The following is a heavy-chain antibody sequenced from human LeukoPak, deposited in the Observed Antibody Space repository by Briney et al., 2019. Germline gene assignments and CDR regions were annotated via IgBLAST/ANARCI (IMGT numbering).Heavy chain of an antibody. V-gene: IGHV3-20*01. CDR1: GFTVSSNY. CDR3: ARVVLGVRDPHGWFDP. CDR2: INWNGGST. J-gene: IGHJ5*02. Sequence: GGSLRLSCAASGFTVSSNYISWVRQAPGKGLEWVSGINWNGGSTGYADSVKGRFTISRDNAKNSLYLQMNSLRAEDTALYHCARVVLGVRDPHGWFDPWGQGTLVTVSS. D-gene: IGHD3-10*01.